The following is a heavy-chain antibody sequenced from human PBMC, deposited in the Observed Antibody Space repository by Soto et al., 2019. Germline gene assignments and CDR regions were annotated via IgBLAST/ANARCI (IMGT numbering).Heavy chain of an antibody. CDR2: IIPIFGTA. CDR3: ARDGGREQQPDGGLDY. J-gene: IGHJ4*02. CDR1: GGTFSSYA. D-gene: IGHD6-13*01. V-gene: IGHV1-69*13. Sequence: ASVKVSCKASGGTFSSYAISWVRQAPGQGLEWMGGIIPIFGTANYAQKFQGRVTITADESTSTAYMELSSLRSEDTAVYYCARDGGREQQPDGGLDYWGQGTLVTVSS.